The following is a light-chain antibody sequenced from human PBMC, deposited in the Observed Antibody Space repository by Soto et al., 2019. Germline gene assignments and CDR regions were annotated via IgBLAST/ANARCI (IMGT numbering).Light chain of an antibody. V-gene: IGKV3-20*01. CDR2: GTS. CDR1: QSISRSY. CDR3: QQYGSSPYT. J-gene: IGKJ2*01. Sequence: EIVLTQSPGTLSLSPGERAALSCRASQSISRSYLAWYQQKRGQAPRLLIYGTSNRATGIPDRFSGSGSGTDFTLTIGRLEPEDFAVYFCQQYGSSPYTFGQGTKLEI.